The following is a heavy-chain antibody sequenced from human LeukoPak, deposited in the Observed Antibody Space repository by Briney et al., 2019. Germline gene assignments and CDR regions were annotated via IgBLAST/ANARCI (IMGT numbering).Heavy chain of an antibody. D-gene: IGHD2-2*01. J-gene: IGHJ4*02. Sequence: PGGSLRLSCAASGFTFSSYSMNRVRQAPGKGLEWVSSISSSSSYIYYADSVKGRFTISRDNAKNSLYLQMNSLRAEDTAVYYCARGAGDIVVVDFDYWGQGTLVTVSS. CDR1: GFTFSSYS. V-gene: IGHV3-21*01. CDR2: ISSSSSYI. CDR3: ARGAGDIVVVDFDY.